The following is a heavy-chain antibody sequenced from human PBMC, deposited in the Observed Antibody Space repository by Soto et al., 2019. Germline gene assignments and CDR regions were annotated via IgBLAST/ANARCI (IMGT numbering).Heavy chain of an antibody. Sequence: EVQLLESGGGLVQPGGSLRLSCAASGFTFSSYAMTWVRQAPGKGLEWVSGISTSGDGTYYADSVKARFTISRDNSKNTLCLQMNSLRAEDTAVYYCATLARTKDFDYWGQGTLVTVSS. J-gene: IGHJ4*02. CDR1: GFTFSSYA. CDR3: ATLARTKDFDY. CDR2: ISTSGDGT. D-gene: IGHD2-8*01. V-gene: IGHV3-23*01.